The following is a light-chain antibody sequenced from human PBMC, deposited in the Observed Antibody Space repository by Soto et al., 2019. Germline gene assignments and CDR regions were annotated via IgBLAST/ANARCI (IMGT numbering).Light chain of an antibody. CDR3: QQYNNWRT. CDR2: GAS. J-gene: IGKJ1*01. Sequence: EIVMTQSPATLSVSPGERATLSCRASQSVSSNLAWYQQKPGQAPRLLIYGASTRATGIPARFSGSGSGTEFTLTISSLQSDDFPVYYCQQYNNWRTFGQGTKVEIK. CDR1: QSVSSN. V-gene: IGKV3-15*01.